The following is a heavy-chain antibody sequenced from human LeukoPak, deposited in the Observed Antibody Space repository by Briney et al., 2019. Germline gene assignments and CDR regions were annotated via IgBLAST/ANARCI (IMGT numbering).Heavy chain of an antibody. CDR3: ARGATNFWFDP. D-gene: IGHD2-8*01. CDR2: INPNSGGT. J-gene: IGHJ5*02. CDR1: GYTFTGYY. V-gene: IGHV1-2*06. Sequence: GSSVKVSCKASGYTFTGYYMHWVRQAPGQGLEWMGRINPNSGGTNYAQKFQGRVTMTRDTSISTAYMELRRLRSDDTAVYYCARGATNFWFDPWGQGTLVTVSS.